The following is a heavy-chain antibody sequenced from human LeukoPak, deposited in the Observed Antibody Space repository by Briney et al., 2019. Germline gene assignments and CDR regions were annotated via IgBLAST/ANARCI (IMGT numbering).Heavy chain of an antibody. J-gene: IGHJ3*02. CDR3: TTELSEGFDI. CDR1: GYAFTTYG. Sequence: ASEKVSCKASGYAFTTYGLNWVRQAPGEGLEWMGWINTNTANPTYAQGFTGRFVFSLDTSVSTAYLQISSLKAEDTAMYYCTTELSEGFDIWGQGTMVTVSS. D-gene: IGHD1-14*01. CDR2: INTNTANP. V-gene: IGHV7-4-1*02.